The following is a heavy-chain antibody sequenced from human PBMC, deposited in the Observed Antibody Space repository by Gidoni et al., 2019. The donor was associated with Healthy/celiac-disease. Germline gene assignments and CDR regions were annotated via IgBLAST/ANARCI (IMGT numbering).Heavy chain of an antibody. V-gene: IGHV4-34*01. CDR1: GGSFSGYY. Sequence: QVQLQQWGAGLLKPSETLSLTCAVYGGSFSGYYWSWLRQPPGKGLEWIGEINHSGSTNYNPSRKSRVTRSVDTSKNQFSLKLSSVTAADTAVYYCARGRGRYSYGYFDYWGQGTLVTVSS. CDR2: INHSGST. D-gene: IGHD5-18*01. CDR3: ARGRGRYSYGYFDY. J-gene: IGHJ4*02.